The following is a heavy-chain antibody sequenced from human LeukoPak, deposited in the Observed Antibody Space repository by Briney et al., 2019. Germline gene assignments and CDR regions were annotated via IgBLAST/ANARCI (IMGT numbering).Heavy chain of an antibody. Sequence: KPSETLSLTCTVSGGSISSSSYYWGWIRQPPRKGLECIGSIYYSGSTYYNPSLKSRVTISVDTSKNQFSLKLSSVTAADTAVYYCARVEVRPMVRGVIDYWGQGTLVTVSS. V-gene: IGHV4-39*07. J-gene: IGHJ4*02. CDR3: ARVEVRPMVRGVIDY. D-gene: IGHD3-10*01. CDR2: IYYSGST. CDR1: GGSISSSSYY.